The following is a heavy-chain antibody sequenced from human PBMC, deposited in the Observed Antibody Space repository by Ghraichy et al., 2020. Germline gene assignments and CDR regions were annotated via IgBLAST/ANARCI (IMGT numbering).Heavy chain of an antibody. D-gene: IGHD5-18*01. CDR2: IYYSGST. CDR3: ARSGTAMVKIDY. Sequence: SQTLSLTCSVSGDSMRSYFWIWIRQPPGKGLEWIGYIYYSGSTNYNPSLKSRVTISVDTTRNQYSLRLTSVTAADTAIYYCARSGTAMVKIDYWGHGTLVTVSS. J-gene: IGHJ4*01. CDR1: GDSMRSYF. V-gene: IGHV4-59*01.